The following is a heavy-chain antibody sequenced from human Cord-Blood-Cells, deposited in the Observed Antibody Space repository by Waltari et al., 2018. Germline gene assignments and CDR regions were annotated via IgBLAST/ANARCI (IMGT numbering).Heavy chain of an antibody. CDR1: GFTVSSNS. J-gene: IGHJ4*02. CDR3: ARLKGSSRDKDYFDY. V-gene: IGHV3-53*02. Sequence: EVQRVETGGGLIQPGESLRLSCAASGFTVSSNSMSWVGQAPGKGLEWVSVSYSGGSTYYADSVKGRFTISRDNSKNTLYLQMNSLRAEDTAVYYCARLKGSSRDKDYFDYWGQGTLVTVSS. CDR2: SYSGGST. D-gene: IGHD2-2*01.